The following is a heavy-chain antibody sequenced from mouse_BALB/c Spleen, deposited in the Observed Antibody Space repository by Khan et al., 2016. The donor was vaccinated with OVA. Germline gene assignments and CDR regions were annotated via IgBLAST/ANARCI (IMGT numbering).Heavy chain of an antibody. CDR3: TRDRIDN. CDR1: GYTFTTYW. V-gene: IGHV1-7*01. Sequence: QVQLKQSGAELAKPGASVKMSCKASGYTFTTYWMHWVKQRPGQGLEWIGYINPTSGYTDYNEKFKDRATLSADRSSSTAYMQLSSLTSEDSAVYYCTRDRIDNWGQGTTLTVSS. CDR2: INPTSGYT. J-gene: IGHJ2*01.